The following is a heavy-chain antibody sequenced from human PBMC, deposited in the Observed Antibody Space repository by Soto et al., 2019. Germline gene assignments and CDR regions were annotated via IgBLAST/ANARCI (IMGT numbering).Heavy chain of an antibody. CDR3: ARDYFGSANSD. V-gene: IGHV4-4*07. J-gene: IGHJ6*02. CDR1: GGSISSYS. D-gene: IGHD3-10*01. CDR2: IYGSGSA. Sequence: PPPTLFLTCTASGGSISSYSCRWIRQPAGKGLELIGRIYGSGSASYNPSLKSRVTMSLDTSKNQFSLKLSSVTAADTALYYCARDYFGSANSDWGQGSTDTVSS.